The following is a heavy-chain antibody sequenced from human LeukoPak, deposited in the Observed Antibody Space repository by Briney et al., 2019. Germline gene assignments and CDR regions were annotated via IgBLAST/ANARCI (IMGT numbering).Heavy chain of an antibody. CDR2: IYYSGST. CDR1: GGSVSSGSYY. J-gene: IGHJ6*02. D-gene: IGHD3-10*01. CDR3: ARGSPPSV. Sequence: SETLSLTCTVSGGSVSSGSYYRSWIRQPPGKGLEWIGYIYYSGSTKYNPSLKSRVTMSVDTSKSQFSLELSSVTAADTAVYYCARGSPPSVWGQGTTVTVSS. V-gene: IGHV4-61*01.